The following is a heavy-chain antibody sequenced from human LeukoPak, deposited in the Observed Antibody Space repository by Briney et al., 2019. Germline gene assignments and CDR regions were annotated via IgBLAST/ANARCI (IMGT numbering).Heavy chain of an antibody. V-gene: IGHV4-34*01. Sequence: SEPLSLTCAVYGGSFSGYYWSWIRQPPGKGLEWIGEINHSGSTNYNPSLKSRVTISVDTSKNQFSLKLSSVTAADTAVYYCARGRYSYGFASKATPVDYWGQGTLVTVSS. CDR2: INHSGST. CDR3: ARGRYSYGFASKATPVDY. J-gene: IGHJ4*02. D-gene: IGHD5-18*01. CDR1: GGSFSGYY.